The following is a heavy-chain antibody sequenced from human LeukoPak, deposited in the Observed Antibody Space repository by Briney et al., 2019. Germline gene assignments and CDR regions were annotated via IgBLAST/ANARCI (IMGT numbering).Heavy chain of an antibody. V-gene: IGHV3-66*01. CDR1: GFTVSSNY. CDR2: IYSGGST. D-gene: IGHD6-13*01. Sequence: GGSLRLSCAASGFTVSSNYMSWVRQAPGKGLEWVSVIYSGGSTYYADSVKGRFTISRDNSKNTLYLQMNSLRAEDTAVYYCATDKSQYSSSWYDFFDYWGQGTLVTASS. CDR3: ATDKSQYSSSWYDFFDY. J-gene: IGHJ4*02.